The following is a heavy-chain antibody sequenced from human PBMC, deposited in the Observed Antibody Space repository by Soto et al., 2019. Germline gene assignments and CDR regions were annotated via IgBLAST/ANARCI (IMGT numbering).Heavy chain of an antibody. CDR3: AKDIGVTDTGCDY. D-gene: IGHD2-21*02. V-gene: IGHV3-9*01. J-gene: IGHJ4*02. CDR1: GFTFDDYA. Sequence: PGGSLRLSCAASGFTFDDYAMHWVRQAPGKGLEXVSXXXXNXGXVXXGXXXKGRFTISRDNDKNSLYLQRNSLRAEDTALYYCAKDIGVTDTGCDYWGQGTLVTVS. CDR2: XXXNXGXV.